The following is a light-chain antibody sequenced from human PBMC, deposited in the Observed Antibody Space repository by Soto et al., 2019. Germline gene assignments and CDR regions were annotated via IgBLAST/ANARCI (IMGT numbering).Light chain of an antibody. J-gene: IGKJ1*01. CDR1: QSVFSS. CDR2: GAA. V-gene: IGKV3-15*01. Sequence: EIVMTQSPATLSVSPGERATLSCRASQSVFSSLAWYQQKPGQAPRLLIYGAATRATGIPARFSGSGSGTEFTRTISSLQSEDFAVYFCQEYHNWQAFGQGTKVDIK. CDR3: QEYHNWQA.